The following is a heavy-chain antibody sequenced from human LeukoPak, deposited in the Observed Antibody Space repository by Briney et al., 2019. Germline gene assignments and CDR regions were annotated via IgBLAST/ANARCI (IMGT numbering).Heavy chain of an antibody. CDR2: VSYDGSDK. Sequence: GGSLRLSCAASGFTFSRYGLHWVRQAPGKGLEWVAVVSYDGSDKYYEDSVKGRFTISRDNSNNTLYLQMNSVRAEDTALYYWVRGAKWELLDYFDYWGQGTLVTVSS. J-gene: IGHJ4*02. CDR3: VRGAKWELLDYFDY. V-gene: IGHV3-30*03. CDR1: GFTFSRYG. D-gene: IGHD1-26*01.